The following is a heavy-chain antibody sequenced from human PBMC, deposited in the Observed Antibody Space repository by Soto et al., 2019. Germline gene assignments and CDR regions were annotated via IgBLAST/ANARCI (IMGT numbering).Heavy chain of an antibody. J-gene: IGHJ6*01. CDR3: ARDGYGDPYYYYAMDV. CDR1: GFGFSIYE. CDR2: ITNSGSTK. Sequence: QTGGSLRLSCAASGFGFSIYEMIWVRQAPGKGLEWLSYITNSGSTKYYADSVKGRFTIFRDNAKSSLYLQMNSLRAEDTAVYYCARDGYGDPYYYYAMDVWGQGTTVTVSS. D-gene: IGHD4-17*01. V-gene: IGHV3-48*03.